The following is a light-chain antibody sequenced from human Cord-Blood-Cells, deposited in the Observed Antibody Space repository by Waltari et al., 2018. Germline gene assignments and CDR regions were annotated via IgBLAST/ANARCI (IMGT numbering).Light chain of an antibody. V-gene: IGKV3-11*01. CDR1: QSVSSY. Sequence: EIVLTQSPATLSLSPGERATLPCRASQSVSSYLAWYQQKPGQAPRLLIYDASNRATCIPASFSGSGSGTDFTLTISSLEPEDFAVYYCQQRSNWPPTFGQGTKLEIK. J-gene: IGKJ2*01. CDR2: DAS. CDR3: QQRSNWPPT.